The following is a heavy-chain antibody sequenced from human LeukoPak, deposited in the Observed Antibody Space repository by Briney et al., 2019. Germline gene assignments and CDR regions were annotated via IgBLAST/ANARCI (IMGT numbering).Heavy chain of an antibody. V-gene: IGHV3-74*01. CDR2: IKYDASST. D-gene: IGHD3-10*01. Sequence: GGSLRLSCADSGFTFSSHWMHWVRHAPGKGLVWVSRIKYDASSTSYADSVKGRFTISRDNAKNSLYLQMNSLRAEDTAVYYCARDRELFGRSSPVVHWGQGTLVTVSS. CDR1: GFTFSSHW. CDR3: ARDRELFGRSSPVVH. J-gene: IGHJ4*02.